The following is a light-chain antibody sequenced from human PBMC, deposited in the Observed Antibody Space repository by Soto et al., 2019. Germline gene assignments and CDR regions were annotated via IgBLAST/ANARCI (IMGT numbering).Light chain of an antibody. J-gene: IGLJ3*02. CDR2: EVS. Sequence: QSALTQPASVSGSPGQSISISCTGTNSDIGTHNSVSWYRQHPGKAPKLIIYEVSKRPSGISNRFSGSKSANTASLTISGLQADDEADYFCASNTPTWVFGGGTKVTV. CDR3: ASNTPTWV. CDR1: NSDIGTHNS. V-gene: IGLV2-14*03.